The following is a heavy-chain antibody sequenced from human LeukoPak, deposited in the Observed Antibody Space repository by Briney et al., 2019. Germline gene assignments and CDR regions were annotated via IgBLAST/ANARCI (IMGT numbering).Heavy chain of an antibody. Sequence: PSETLSLTCAVYGGSFSGYYWTWIRQTPEKGLEWIGEMNPSGSTNYNPSLKSRVTISVDTSKNQFSLKLSSVTAADTAVYYCASVRRGIWKESGTSCYFPHWGQGTLVTVSS. CDR2: MNPSGST. D-gene: IGHD2-2*01. CDR3: ASVRRGIWKESGTSCYFPH. V-gene: IGHV4-34*01. J-gene: IGHJ4*02. CDR1: GGSFSGYY.